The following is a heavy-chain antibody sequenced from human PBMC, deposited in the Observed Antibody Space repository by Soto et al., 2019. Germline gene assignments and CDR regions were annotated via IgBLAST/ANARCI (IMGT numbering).Heavy chain of an antibody. V-gene: IGHV6-1*01. CDR2: TYYRSKWYY. D-gene: IGHD1-7*01. Sequence: SQTLSLTCAITGDSVSSNSAGWSWVRQSPSRGLEWLGRTYYRSKWYYEYAVSVRGRITINPDTSKNQYSLQLNSVTPEDTAVYYCARPGITGTTWVDYWGQGTLVTVSS. J-gene: IGHJ4*02. CDR3: ARPGITGTTWVDY. CDR1: GDSVSSNSAG.